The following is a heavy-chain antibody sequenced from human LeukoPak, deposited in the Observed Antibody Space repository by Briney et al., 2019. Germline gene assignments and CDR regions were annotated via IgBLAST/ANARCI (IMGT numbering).Heavy chain of an antibody. J-gene: IGHJ4*02. D-gene: IGHD5-12*01. CDR1: GFTFSSYA. CDR3: ARDTGYSDYDRGTH. V-gene: IGHV3-23*01. CDR2: ISGSGGST. Sequence: PGGSLRLSCAASGFTFSSYAMSWVRQAPGKGLEWVSAISGSGGSTYYADSVKGRFTISRDNAKKSLYLRMNSLRAEDTAVYYCARDTGYSDYDRGTHWGQGTLVTVSS.